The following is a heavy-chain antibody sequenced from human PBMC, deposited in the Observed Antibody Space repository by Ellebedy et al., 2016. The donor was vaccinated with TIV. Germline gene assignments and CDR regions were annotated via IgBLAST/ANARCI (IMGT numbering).Heavy chain of an antibody. V-gene: IGHV3-64*04. CDR1: GITFSSHA. J-gene: IGHJ4*02. CDR2: ISDDGGST. D-gene: IGHD3-10*01. CDR3: ASRGVAVQGADY. Sequence: PGGSLRLSCSAFGITFSSHAMHWVRQAPGKGLQYVSTISDDGGSTYYADSVKGRFTISRDNAKNTLYLQMNSLRAEDTAVYYCASRGVAVQGADYWGQGTLVTVSS.